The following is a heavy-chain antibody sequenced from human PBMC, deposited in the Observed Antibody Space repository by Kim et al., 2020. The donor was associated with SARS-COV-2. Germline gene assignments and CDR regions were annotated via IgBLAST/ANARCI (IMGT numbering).Heavy chain of an antibody. V-gene: IGHV3-48*04. J-gene: IGHJ5*02. CDR2: ISSSSSTI. D-gene: IGHD6-19*01. CDR1: GFTFSSYS. CDR3: ARGIGVVAVAGTGNWFDP. Sequence: GGSLRLSCAASGFTFSSYSMNWVRQAPGKGLEWVSYISSSSSTIYYADSVKGRFTISRDNAKNSLYLQMNSLRAEDTAVYYCARGIGVVAVAGTGNWFDPWGQGTLVTVSS.